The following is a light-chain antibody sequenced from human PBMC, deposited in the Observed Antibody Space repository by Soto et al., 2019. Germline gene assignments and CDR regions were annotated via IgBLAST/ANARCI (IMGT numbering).Light chain of an antibody. J-gene: IGKJ5*01. Sequence: ETLLTQSPGTLSLSPGERATLSCRSSQSFSSRLAWYQQRPGQAPRLLISGASSRATGIPDRFSGSGSGTDFTLTISRLEPEDFALYYCQHYAHNSPITFGQGTRLEIK. CDR2: GAS. CDR3: QHYAHNSPIT. V-gene: IGKV3-20*01. CDR1: QSFSSR.